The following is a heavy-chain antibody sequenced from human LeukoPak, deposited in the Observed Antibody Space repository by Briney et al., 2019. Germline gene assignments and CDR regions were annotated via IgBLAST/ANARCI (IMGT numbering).Heavy chain of an antibody. D-gene: IGHD1-26*01. CDR3: ARDFGYSGYFDY. CDR2: INHSGIT. CDR1: GGSYSDYY. Sequence: PSETLSLTCGVYGGSYSDYYWSWIRQPPGKGLEWIGEINHSGITNYNPSLKSRVTISLDTSKNQFSLKLSSVTAADTAVYYCARDFGYSGYFDYWGQGTLVTVSS. J-gene: IGHJ4*02. V-gene: IGHV4-34*01.